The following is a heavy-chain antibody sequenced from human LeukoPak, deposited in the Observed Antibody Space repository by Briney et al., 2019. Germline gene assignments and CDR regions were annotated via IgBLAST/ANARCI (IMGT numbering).Heavy chain of an antibody. CDR2: ISSSSSYI. Sequence: KPGGSLRLSCAASGFTFSSYSMNWVRQAPGKGLEWVSSISSSSSYIYYADSVKGRFTISRDNAKNSLYLQMNSLRAEDTAVYYCARDLSMVATTTVGYWGQGTLVTVSS. CDR1: GFTFSSYS. J-gene: IGHJ4*02. D-gene: IGHD5-12*01. CDR3: ARDLSMVATTTVGY. V-gene: IGHV3-21*01.